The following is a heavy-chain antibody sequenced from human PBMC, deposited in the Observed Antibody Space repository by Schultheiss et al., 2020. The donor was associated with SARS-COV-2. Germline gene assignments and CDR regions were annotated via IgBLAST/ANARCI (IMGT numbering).Heavy chain of an antibody. J-gene: IGHJ5*02. CDR3: ARATVTNEWNWFDP. CDR2: INHSGST. CDR1: GGSFSGYY. D-gene: IGHD4-11*01. Sequence: SQTLSLTCAVYGGSFSGYYWSWIRQPPGKGLEWIGEINHSGSTNYNPSLKSRVTISVDTSKNQFSLKLSSVTAADTAVYYCARATVTNEWNWFDPWGQGTLVTVSS. V-gene: IGHV4-34*01.